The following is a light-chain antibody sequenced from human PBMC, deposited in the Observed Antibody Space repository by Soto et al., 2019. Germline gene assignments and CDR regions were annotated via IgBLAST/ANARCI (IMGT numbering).Light chain of an antibody. J-gene: IGKJ3*01. CDR3: KQYGTTPFT. V-gene: IGKV3-20*01. Sequence: VLTQSPDTLSLSPGERATLSCRASERISSNFLAWYQQRPGQAPRLLIYGASTRASGIPDRFSGSGSGTDFALTISRLEPKNFTVFYCKQYGTTPFTCGPGTTVEIK. CDR1: ERISSNF. CDR2: GAS.